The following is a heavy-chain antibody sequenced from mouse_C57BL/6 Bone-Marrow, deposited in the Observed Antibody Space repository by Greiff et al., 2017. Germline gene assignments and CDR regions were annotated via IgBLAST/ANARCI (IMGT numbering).Heavy chain of an antibody. Sequence: QVQLQQPGAELVKPGASVKLSCKASGYTFTSYWMHWVKQRPGQGLEWIGMIHPNSGSTNYNEKFKSKATLTVDKSSSTAYMQLSSLTSEDSVVYYCARYYGSYFDYWGQGTTLTVSS. CDR1: GYTFTSYW. D-gene: IGHD1-1*01. CDR3: ARYYGSYFDY. J-gene: IGHJ2*01. CDR2: IHPNSGST. V-gene: IGHV1-64*01.